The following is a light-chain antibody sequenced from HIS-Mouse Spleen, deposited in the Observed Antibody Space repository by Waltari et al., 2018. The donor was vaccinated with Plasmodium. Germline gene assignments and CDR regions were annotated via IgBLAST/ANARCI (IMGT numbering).Light chain of an antibody. CDR2: EDS. J-gene: IGLJ3*02. V-gene: IGLV3-10*01. Sequence: SYELTQPPSVSVSPGPTARLTCSGDALPKKYASWYPQKTGQAPVLVIYEDSKRPSGIPERFSGSSSGTMATLTISGAQVEDEADYYCYSTDSSGNHRVFGGGTKLTVL. CDR3: YSTDSSGNHRV. CDR1: ALPKKY.